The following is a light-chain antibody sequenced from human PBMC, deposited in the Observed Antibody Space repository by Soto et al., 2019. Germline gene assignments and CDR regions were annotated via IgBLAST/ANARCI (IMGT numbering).Light chain of an antibody. V-gene: IGLV3-21*02. CDR2: DDS. CDR1: NIGSES. CDR3: QVWYSSTDLYV. J-gene: IGLJ1*01. Sequence: ELTXPPSVSVAPGQTARITCGGNNIGSESVHWYQQRPGQAPVLVVYDDSDRPSGIPERFSGSNSANTATLTISRVEAGDEADYYCQVWYSSTDLYVFGSGTKVTVL.